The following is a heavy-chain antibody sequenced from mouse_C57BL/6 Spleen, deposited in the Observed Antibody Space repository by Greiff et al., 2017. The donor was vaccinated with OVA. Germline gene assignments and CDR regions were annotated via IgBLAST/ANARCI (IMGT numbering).Heavy chain of an antibody. J-gene: IGHJ2*01. CDR1: GFTFSSYG. CDR3: ARKIPITTVVAFDY. D-gene: IGHD1-1*01. Sequence: EVKLVESGGDLVKPGGSLKLSCAASGFTFSSYGMSWVRQTPDKRLEWVATISSGGSYTYYPDSVKGRFTISRDNAKNTLYLQMSSLKSEDTAMYYCARKIPITTVVAFDYWGQGTTLTVSS. CDR2: ISSGGSYT. V-gene: IGHV5-6*01.